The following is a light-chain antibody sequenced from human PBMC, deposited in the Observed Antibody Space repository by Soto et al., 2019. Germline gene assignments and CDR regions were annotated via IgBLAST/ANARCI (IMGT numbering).Light chain of an antibody. Sequence: EIQLTQTPPTLSASVGGEVTITCRASQTISRWLAWYQQKPGRAPKLLIYDASTLESGVPSRFSGSGYETEFTLTISRLQPDDFATYFCHSRAFGQGTRLEIK. CDR1: QTISRW. CDR3: HSRA. J-gene: IGKJ5*01. CDR2: DAS. V-gene: IGKV1-5*01.